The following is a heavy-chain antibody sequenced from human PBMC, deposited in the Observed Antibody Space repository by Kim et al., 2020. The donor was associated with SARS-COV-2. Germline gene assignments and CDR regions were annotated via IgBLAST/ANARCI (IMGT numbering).Heavy chain of an antibody. CDR1: GGTFSSYA. CDR2: IIPIFGTT. Sequence: SVKVSCKASGGTFSSYAISWVRQAPGQGLEWMGGIIPIFGTTNYAQKFQGRVTITTDESTSTAYMELSSLRSEDTAVYYCARDASDDSSGYGSYYYYYYGMDVWGQGTTVTVSS. CDR3: ARDASDDSSGYGSYYYYYYGMDV. V-gene: IGHV1-69*05. J-gene: IGHJ6*02. D-gene: IGHD3-22*01.